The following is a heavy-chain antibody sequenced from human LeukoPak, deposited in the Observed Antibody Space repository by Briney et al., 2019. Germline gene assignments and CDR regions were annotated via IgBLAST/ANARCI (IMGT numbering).Heavy chain of an antibody. CDR2: IYYSGRT. Sequence: KTSETLSLTCTVSGGSISSYYWSWIRQPPGKGLEWIGYIYYSGRTNYNPSLKSRVTISVDTSKNQFSLKLSSGTAADTAVYYCARHYDFSLGMDVWGKGTTVTVSS. D-gene: IGHD3-3*01. V-gene: IGHV4-59*08. CDR3: ARHYDFSLGMDV. CDR1: GGSISSYY. J-gene: IGHJ6*04.